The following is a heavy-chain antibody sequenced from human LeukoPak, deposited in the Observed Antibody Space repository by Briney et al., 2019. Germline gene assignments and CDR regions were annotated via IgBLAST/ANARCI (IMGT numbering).Heavy chain of an antibody. J-gene: IGHJ4*02. Sequence: GRSLRLSCAASGFTFDDYAMHWVRQAPGKGLEWVSGISWNSGTIGYADSGKGRFTISRDNAKNSLYLQMNSLRVEDMALYYCAKGPSIVGAQFDYWGQGTLVTVSS. CDR1: GFTFDDYA. CDR3: AKGPSIVGAQFDY. V-gene: IGHV3-9*03. CDR2: ISWNSGTI. D-gene: IGHD1-26*01.